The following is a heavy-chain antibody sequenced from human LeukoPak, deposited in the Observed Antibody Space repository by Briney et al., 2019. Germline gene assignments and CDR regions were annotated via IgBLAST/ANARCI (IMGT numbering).Heavy chain of an antibody. CDR3: ARAQRSDDYTEFNDDY. Sequence: RSSETLSLTCAVYGGSFSGYYWSWIRQPPGKGLEWIGEINHSGSTNYNPSLKSRVTISVDTSKNQFSLKLSSVTAADTAVYYCARAQRSDDYTEFNDDYWGQGTLVTVSS. V-gene: IGHV4-34*01. CDR1: GGSFSGYY. CDR2: INHSGST. D-gene: IGHD4-11*01. J-gene: IGHJ4*02.